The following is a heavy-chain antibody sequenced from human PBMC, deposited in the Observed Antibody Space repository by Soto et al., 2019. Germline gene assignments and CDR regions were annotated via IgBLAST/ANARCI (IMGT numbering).Heavy chain of an antibody. CDR3: TYCSSTSCYLY. J-gene: IGHJ4*02. V-gene: IGHV3-23*01. D-gene: IGHD2-2*01. Sequence: LRLSCAASGFPFSTYVMNWVRQGPGKGLEWVSSISGSGSGTYYADSVKGRFTISRDNSKNTLYLQMNSLRAEDTAVYYCTYCSSTSCYLYWGQGTLVTVSS. CDR2: ISGSGSGT. CDR1: GFPFSTYV.